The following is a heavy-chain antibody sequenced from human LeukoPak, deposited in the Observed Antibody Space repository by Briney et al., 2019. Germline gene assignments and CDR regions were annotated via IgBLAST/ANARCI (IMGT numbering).Heavy chain of an antibody. D-gene: IGHD3-22*01. CDR1: GFIFSSYA. CDR3: AKRYDSSGYYYFDY. V-gene: IGHV3-23*01. Sequence: GGSLRLSCAASGFIFSSYAMGWVRQAPGKGLEWVSGISTSGGNIYYAESVKGRFTISRDNSKNMLYLQMNSLRAEDTAVYYCAKRYDSSGYYYFDYWGREPWSPSPQ. CDR2: ISTSGGNI. J-gene: IGHJ4*02.